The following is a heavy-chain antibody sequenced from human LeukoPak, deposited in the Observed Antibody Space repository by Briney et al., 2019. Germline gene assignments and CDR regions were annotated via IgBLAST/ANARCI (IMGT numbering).Heavy chain of an antibody. Sequence: SVKVSCKASGGTFFSYAISWVRQAPGQGLEWRGRIIPILGIANYAQKFQGRVTITADKSTSTAYMELRSLRSEDTAVYYCARGVYGPGPLTEFDYWGQGTLVTVSS. CDR1: GGTFFSYA. CDR3: ARGVYGPGPLTEFDY. V-gene: IGHV1-69*04. J-gene: IGHJ4*02. D-gene: IGHD3-9*01. CDR2: IIPILGIA.